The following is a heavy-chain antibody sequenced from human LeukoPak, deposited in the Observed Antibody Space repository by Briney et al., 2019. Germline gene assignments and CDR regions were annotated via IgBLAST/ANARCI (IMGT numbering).Heavy chain of an antibody. D-gene: IGHD3-10*01. V-gene: IGHV3-74*01. Sequence: GGSLRLSCAASGFTFSSYWMHWVRHAPGKGLVWVSRINSDGSSTSYADSVKGRFTISRDNAKNTLYLQTNSLRAEDTAVYYCAGSTLFYEDWYFDLWGHGTLVTVSS. CDR2: INSDGSST. CDR1: GFTFSSYW. CDR3: AGSTLFYEDWYFDL. J-gene: IGHJ2*01.